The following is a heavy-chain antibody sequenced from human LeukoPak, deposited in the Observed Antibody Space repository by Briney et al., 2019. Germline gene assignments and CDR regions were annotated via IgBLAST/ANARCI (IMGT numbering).Heavy chain of an antibody. CDR3: ARDGNYYDSSGYYYPYYYYGMDV. Sequence: ASVKVSCKASGYTFTSYGISWVRQAPGQGLEWMGWISAYNGNTNYAQKLQGRVTMTTDTSTSTAYMELRSLRSDDTAVYYCARDGNYYDSSGYYYPYYYYGMDVWGQGTTVTVSS. CDR1: GYTFTSYG. V-gene: IGHV1-18*01. CDR2: ISAYNGNT. D-gene: IGHD3-22*01. J-gene: IGHJ6*02.